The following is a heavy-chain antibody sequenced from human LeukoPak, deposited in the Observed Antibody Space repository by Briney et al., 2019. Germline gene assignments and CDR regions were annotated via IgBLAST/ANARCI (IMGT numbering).Heavy chain of an antibody. D-gene: IGHD2-15*01. Sequence: AAVKVSCKASGYTFTGYYMHWGRQAPGQGLEWMGWINPNSGGTNYAQKFQGRVTMTRDTSISTAYMELSRLRSDDTAVYYCARDGPLAGWFDPWGQGTLVTVSS. V-gene: IGHV1-2*02. J-gene: IGHJ5*02. CDR1: GYTFTGYY. CDR3: ARDGPLAGWFDP. CDR2: INPNSGGT.